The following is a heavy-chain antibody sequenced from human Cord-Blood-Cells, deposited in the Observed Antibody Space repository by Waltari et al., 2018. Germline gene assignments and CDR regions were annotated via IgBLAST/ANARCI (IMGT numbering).Heavy chain of an antibody. D-gene: IGHD3-3*01. CDR2: TTPIFGTA. V-gene: IGHV1-69*06. J-gene: IGHJ4*02. CDR1: GGTFSSYA. Sequence: QVQLVQSGAEVKKPGSSVKVSCKAPGGTFSSYAISWVRQAPGQGLEWMGGTTPIFGTANYAQKFQGRVTITADKSTSTAYMELSSLRSEDTAVYYCARESAGNDFWSGYYDYWCQGTLVTVSS. CDR3: ARESAGNDFWSGYYDY.